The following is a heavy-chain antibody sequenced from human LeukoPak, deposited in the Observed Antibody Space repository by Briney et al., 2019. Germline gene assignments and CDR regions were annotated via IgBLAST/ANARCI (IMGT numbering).Heavy chain of an antibody. CDR1: GGSISSSSYY. CDR2: IYYSGST. V-gene: IGHV4-39*01. Sequence: SETLSLTCTVSGGSISSSSYYWGWVRPPPGKGLEWIANIYYSGSTYYSPSLRSRVTISVDTSKNQFSLKLTSVTAADAAVYYCARHASVSGNWPRPLDYWGQGSLVTVSS. D-gene: IGHD3-3*01. J-gene: IGHJ4*02. CDR3: ARHASVSGNWPRPLDY.